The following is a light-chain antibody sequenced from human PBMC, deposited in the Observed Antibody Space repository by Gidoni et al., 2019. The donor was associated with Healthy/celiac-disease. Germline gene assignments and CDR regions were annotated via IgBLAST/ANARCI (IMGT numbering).Light chain of an antibody. CDR2: EVS. CDR1: SSDDGGYNY. J-gene: IGLJ2*01. CDR3: SSYTSSSIS. V-gene: IGLV2-14*01. Sequence: QSALTQPASVSGSPGQSLTIPCTGTSSDDGGYNYVSWYQQHPGKAPKLMIYEVSNRPSGVSNRFSGSKSGNTASLTISGLQAEDEADYYCSSYTSSSISFGGGTKLTVL.